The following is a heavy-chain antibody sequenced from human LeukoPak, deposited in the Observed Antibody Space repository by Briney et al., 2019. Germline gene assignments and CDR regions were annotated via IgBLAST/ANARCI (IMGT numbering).Heavy chain of an antibody. J-gene: IGHJ4*02. CDR2: ISSSSSTI. D-gene: IGHD6-13*01. CDR3: AKDRWRAGYFDY. Sequence: QPGESLRLSCAASGFTFGTFGMNWVRQAPGKGLEWVSYISSSSSTIYCADSVKGRFTISRDNAKNSLYLLMSSLTDEDTAVYYCAKDRWRAGYFDYWGQGTLVTVSS. V-gene: IGHV3-48*02. CDR1: GFTFGTFG.